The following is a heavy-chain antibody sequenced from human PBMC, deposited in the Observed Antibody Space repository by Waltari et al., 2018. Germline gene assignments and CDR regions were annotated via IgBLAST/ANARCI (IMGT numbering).Heavy chain of an antibody. D-gene: IGHD6-19*01. CDR3: ARATAVASYNWFDP. CDR1: GGSISSYY. J-gene: IGHJ5*02. Sequence: QVQLQESGPGLVKPSETLSLTCPVSGGSISSYYWSWIRQPAGKGLEWIGRIYTSGSTNYNPSLKSRVTMSVDTSKNQFSLKLSSVTAADTAVYYCARATAVASYNWFDPWGQGTLVTVSS. CDR2: IYTSGST. V-gene: IGHV4-4*07.